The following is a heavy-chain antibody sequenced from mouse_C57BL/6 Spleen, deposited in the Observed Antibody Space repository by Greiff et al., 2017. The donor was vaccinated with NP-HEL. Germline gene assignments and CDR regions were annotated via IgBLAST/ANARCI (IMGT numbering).Heavy chain of an antibody. CDR2: IHPNSGST. CDR1: GYTFTSYW. CDR3: AYYYGSSSHYYAMDY. J-gene: IGHJ4*01. Sequence: QVQLQQPGAELVKPGASVKLSCKASGYTFTSYWMHWVKQRPGQGLEWIGMIHPNSGSTNYNEKFKSKATLTVDKSSSTAYMQLSSLTSEDSAVYYCAYYYGSSSHYYAMDYWGHGTSVTVSS. V-gene: IGHV1-64*01. D-gene: IGHD1-1*01.